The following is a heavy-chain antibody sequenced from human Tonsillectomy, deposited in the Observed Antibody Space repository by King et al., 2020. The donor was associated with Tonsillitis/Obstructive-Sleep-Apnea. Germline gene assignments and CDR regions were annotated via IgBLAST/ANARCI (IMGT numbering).Heavy chain of an antibody. D-gene: IGHD3-22*01. CDR3: TTEPDTYYYDSSGPAVDY. CDR2: IKSKTDGGTT. CDR1: GFTFSNAW. J-gene: IGHJ4*02. V-gene: IGHV3-15*01. Sequence: VQLVESGGGLVKPGGSLRLSCAASGFTFSNAWMSWVRQAPGKGLEWVGRIKSKTDGGTTDYAAPVKGIFTISRDDSKNTLYLQMNSLKTEDTAVYYCTTEPDTYYYDSSGPAVDYWGQGTLVTVSS.